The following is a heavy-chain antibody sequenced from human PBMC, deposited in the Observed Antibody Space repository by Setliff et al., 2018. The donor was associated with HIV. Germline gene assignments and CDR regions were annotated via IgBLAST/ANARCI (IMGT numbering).Heavy chain of an antibody. CDR3: ARGESFYDSSGNYFDY. V-gene: IGHV3-72*01. CDR2: TRNKANTYTT. D-gene: IGHD3-22*01. Sequence: PGESLKISCAASGFTFSDYYMDWVRQAPGKGLEWVGRTRNKANTYTTKYAASVKGRFTISRDDSKNSLYLQMNSLKTEDTAVYFCARGESFYDSSGNYFDYWGQGTLVTV. J-gene: IGHJ4*02. CDR1: GFTFSDYY.